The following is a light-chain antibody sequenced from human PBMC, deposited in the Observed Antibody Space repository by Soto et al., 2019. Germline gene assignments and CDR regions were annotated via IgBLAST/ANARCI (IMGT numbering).Light chain of an antibody. CDR1: QSVSSY. CDR2: DAS. Sequence: DIVLTQSPATLSLSPGQTATLSCRASQSVSSYLAWYQQKPGLAPRLLIYDASSRATGIPDRFSGSGSGTDFTLTISRLEPEDFAVYYCQQYGSSPRTFGQGTKVDIK. CDR3: QQYGSSPRT. V-gene: IGKV3D-20*01. J-gene: IGKJ1*01.